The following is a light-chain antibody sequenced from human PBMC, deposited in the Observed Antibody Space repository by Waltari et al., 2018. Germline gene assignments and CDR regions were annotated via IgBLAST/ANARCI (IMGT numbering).Light chain of an antibody. V-gene: IGLV3-21*03. Sequence: SYVLTQPPSVSVVPGKTATITCGGSDIGTKSVQWCQQKPGQAPVAVVYDDTGRTSGIPGRFSGSNSANTATLTISRVEAGDEAHYFCQVWDTRSDHWVFGGGTKLTVL. CDR2: DDT. CDR1: DIGTKS. CDR3: QVWDTRSDHWV. J-gene: IGLJ3*02.